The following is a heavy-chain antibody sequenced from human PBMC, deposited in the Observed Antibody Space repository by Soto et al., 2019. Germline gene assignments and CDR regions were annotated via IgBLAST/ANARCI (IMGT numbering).Heavy chain of an antibody. CDR1: GFTFSSYS. CDR3: ARDHDNYYYYYGMDV. J-gene: IGHJ6*02. V-gene: IGHV3-33*08. Sequence: GGSLRLSCAASGFTFSSYSMNWVRQAPGKGLEWVAVIWYDGSNKYYADSVKGRFTISRDNSKNTLYLQMNSLRAEDTAVYYCARDHDNYYYYYGMDVWGQGATVTVSS. CDR2: IWYDGSNK.